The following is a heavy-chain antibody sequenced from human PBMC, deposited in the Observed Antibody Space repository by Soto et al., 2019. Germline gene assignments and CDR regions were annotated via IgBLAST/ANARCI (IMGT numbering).Heavy chain of an antibody. Sequence: GGSLRLSCAASGFTFSSYAMSWVRQAPGKGLEWVSAISGSGGSTYYADSVKGRFTISRDNSKNTLYLQMNSLRDEDTAVYYCAKPRGDYYYYYGMDVWGQGTTVTVSS. CDR1: GFTFSSYA. D-gene: IGHD4-17*01. CDR2: ISGSGGST. CDR3: AKPRGDYYYYYGMDV. V-gene: IGHV3-23*01. J-gene: IGHJ6*02.